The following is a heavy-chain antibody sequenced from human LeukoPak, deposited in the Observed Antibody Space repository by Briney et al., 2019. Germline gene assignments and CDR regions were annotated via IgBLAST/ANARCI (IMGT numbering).Heavy chain of an antibody. CDR1: GGTFSSST. D-gene: IGHD1-26*01. J-gene: IGHJ4*02. CDR2: IIPILGIA. V-gene: IGHV1-69*02. Sequence: SVKVSCKASGGTFSSSTISWVRQAPGQGLEWMGRIIPILGIANYAQKFQGRVTITADKSTSTAYMELSSLRSEDTAVYYCASSSATIRYSGSYYDYWGQGTLVTVSS. CDR3: ASSSATIRYSGSYYDY.